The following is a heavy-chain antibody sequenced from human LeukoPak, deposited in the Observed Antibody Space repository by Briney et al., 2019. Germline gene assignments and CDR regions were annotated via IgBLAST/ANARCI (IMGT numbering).Heavy chain of an antibody. CDR3: ARDGSDTAMQRRGYMDV. CDR2: ISSSSSTI. J-gene: IGHJ6*03. D-gene: IGHD5-18*01. CDR1: GFTFSSYS. Sequence: GGSLRLSCAASGFTFSSYSMNWVRQAPGKGLEWVSYISSSSSTIYYADSVKGRFTISRDNAKTSLYLQMNSLRAEDTAVYYCARDGSDTAMQRRGYMDVWGKGTMVTVSS. V-gene: IGHV3-48*01.